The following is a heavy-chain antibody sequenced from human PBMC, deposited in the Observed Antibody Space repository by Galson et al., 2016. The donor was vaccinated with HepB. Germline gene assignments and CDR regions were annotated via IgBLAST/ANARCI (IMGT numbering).Heavy chain of an antibody. V-gene: IGHV3-7*03. CDR3: TRDCGSIDFWSDYSPCNAFDI. CDR2: IKQDASEK. Sequence: SLRLSCAASGFTFGSYWMSWVRQVPGKGLEWLANIKQDASEKYYVDSVEGRFTISRDNAKNSVYLHMNDLRAEDTAVYYCTRDCGSIDFWSDYSPCNAFDIWGQGTMVTVSS. J-gene: IGHJ3*02. D-gene: IGHD3-3*01. CDR1: GFTFGSYW.